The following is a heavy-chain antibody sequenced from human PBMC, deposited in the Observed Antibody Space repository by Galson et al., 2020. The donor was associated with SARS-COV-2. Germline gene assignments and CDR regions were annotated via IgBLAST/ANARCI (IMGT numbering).Heavy chain of an antibody. CDR2: MNPNSGNT. CDR3: ASRDHYDFWSVFYTLGY. V-gene: IGHV1-8*01. D-gene: IGHD3-3*01. J-gene: IGHJ4*02. CDR1: GYTFTSYD. Sequence: ASVKVSCKASGYTFTSYDINWVRQSTGQGLEWMGWMNPNSGNTGYAQKFQGRVTMTRTTSINTAYMELSSLGCEDTAVYYCASRDHYDFWSVFYTLGYWGKGTLVNGS.